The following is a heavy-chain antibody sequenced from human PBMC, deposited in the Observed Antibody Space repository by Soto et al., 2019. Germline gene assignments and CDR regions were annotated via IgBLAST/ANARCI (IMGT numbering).Heavy chain of an antibody. D-gene: IGHD3-10*01. J-gene: IGHJ4*02. CDR3: ARATRRSTLVRGVTTALDY. CDR2: ISSTGSPM. CDR1: GFTFKIYD. Sequence: GGSLRLSCEASGFTFKIYDMNWVREAPGKGLEWVSYISSTGSPMYYAESVKGRFTISRDNAKNSLFLQMNSLRGEDTAIYFCARATRRSTLVRGVTTALDYWGQGALVTVSS. V-gene: IGHV3-21*01.